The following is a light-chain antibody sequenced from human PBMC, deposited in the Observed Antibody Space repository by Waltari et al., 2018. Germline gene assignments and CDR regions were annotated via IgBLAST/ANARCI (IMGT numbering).Light chain of an antibody. CDR2: SNK. J-gene: IGLJ3*02. CDR3: ATWDDNLNAVV. V-gene: IGLV1-44*01. Sequence: QSVLTQPPSASGTPGQRVTISCSGSNSNFGGNTVNWYQQVPGTAPKLLIYSNKQRASGDPELYAGSKSWTVTSLAISGLQSEEEADCYCATWDDNLNAVVFGGGTKLTVL. CDR1: NSNFGGNT.